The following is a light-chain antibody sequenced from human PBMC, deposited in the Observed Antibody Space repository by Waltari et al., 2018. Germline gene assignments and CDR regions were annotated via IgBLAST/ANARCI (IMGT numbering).Light chain of an antibody. V-gene: IGLV3-19*01. CDR2: GQN. Sequence: AVNITCQGDSLRRYFVSWYQQKPGQAPVLVSYGQNKRPSGIPDRFSGSRSGNTASLTIAGAEAADEADYYCYSRNSDDFTYVFGTGTKLTVL. CDR1: SLRRYF. J-gene: IGLJ1*01. CDR3: YSRNSDDFTYV.